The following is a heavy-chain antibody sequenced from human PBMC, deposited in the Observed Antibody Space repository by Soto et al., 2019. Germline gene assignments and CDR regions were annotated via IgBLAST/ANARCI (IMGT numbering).Heavy chain of an antibody. CDR3: ARDHLPLGDYYYMDV. V-gene: IGHV1-18*01. CDR1: GYTSTSYG. Sequence: QVQLVQSGAEGKKPGASVKVSCKASGYTSTSYGISWVRQAPGQGLEWMGWISAYNGNTNYAQKLQGRVTMTTDTSTSTAYMELRSLRSDDTAVYYCARDHLPLGDYYYMDVWGKGTTVTVSS. CDR2: ISAYNGNT. J-gene: IGHJ6*03. D-gene: IGHD3-16*01.